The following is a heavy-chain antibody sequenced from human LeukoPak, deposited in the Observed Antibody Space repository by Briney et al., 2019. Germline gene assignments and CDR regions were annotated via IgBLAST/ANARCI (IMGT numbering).Heavy chain of an antibody. CDR3: AKDSNSGYYVDYYYYYMDV. CDR2: ISWDGGST. CDR1: GFTFDDYA. J-gene: IGHJ6*03. Sequence: PGGSLRLSCAASGFTFDDYAMHWVRQAPGKGLEWVSLISWDGGSTYYADSVKGRFTISRDNSKNSLYLQMNSLRAEDTALYYCAKDSNSGYYVDYYYYYMDVWGKGTTVTVSS. V-gene: IGHV3-43D*03. D-gene: IGHD3-22*01.